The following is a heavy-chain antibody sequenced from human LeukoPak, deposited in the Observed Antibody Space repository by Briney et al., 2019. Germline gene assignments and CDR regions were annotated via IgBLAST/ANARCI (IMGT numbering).Heavy chain of an antibody. CDR3: AKARFGVLTRWDY. D-gene: IGHD3-3*01. Sequence: PGGSLRLSCPASGFTFSSYAMSWVRQAPGKGLEWVSVISGGGGSTYYADSVKGRFTISRDNSTSTLYLQMNSLRAEDTAIYYCAKARFGVLTRWDYWGQGTLVTVTS. V-gene: IGHV3-23*01. J-gene: IGHJ4*02. CDR1: GFTFSSYA. CDR2: ISGGGGST.